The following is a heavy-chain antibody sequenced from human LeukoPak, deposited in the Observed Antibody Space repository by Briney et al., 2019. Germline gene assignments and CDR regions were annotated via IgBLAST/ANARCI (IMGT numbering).Heavy chain of an antibody. V-gene: IGHV3-74*01. D-gene: IGHD3-22*01. J-gene: IGHJ4*02. Sequence: GGSLRLSCAGSGITFSSYWMHWVRQAPGKGLVWVSRINSDGRSTNYADSVKGRFTISRDNAKNTLFLQMNSLRAEDTAVYFCAKSAQVVITTNPHFDYWGQGILVTVSS. CDR3: AKSAQVVITTNPHFDY. CDR2: INSDGRST. CDR1: GITFSSYW.